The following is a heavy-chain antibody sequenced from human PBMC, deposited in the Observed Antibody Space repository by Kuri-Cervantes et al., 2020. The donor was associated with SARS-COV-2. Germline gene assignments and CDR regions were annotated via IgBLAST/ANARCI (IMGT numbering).Heavy chain of an antibody. CDR2: IYYSGST. D-gene: IGHD3-3*01. Sequence: SETLSLTCTVSGGSISSYYWSWIRQPPGKGLEWIGYIYYSGSTNYNPSLKSRVTISVDTSKNQSSLKLSSVTAADTAVYYCARALWSGYCTFDIWGQGTMVTVSS. CDR1: GGSISSYY. J-gene: IGHJ3*02. V-gene: IGHV4-59*01. CDR3: ARALWSGYCTFDI.